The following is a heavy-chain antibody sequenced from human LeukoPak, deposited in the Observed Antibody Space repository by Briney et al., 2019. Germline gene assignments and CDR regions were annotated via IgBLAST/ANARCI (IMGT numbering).Heavy chain of an antibody. CDR3: TTEKWPGGY. Sequence: GGSLRLSCAASGFTFSNAWMSWVRQAPGEGLEWVGRIKSKTDGETTDYAAPVKGRFTISRADSKNTLYLQMNSLKTEDTAVYYCTTEKWPGGYWGQGTLVTVSS. D-gene: IGHD5-12*01. CDR2: IKSKTDGETT. J-gene: IGHJ4*02. V-gene: IGHV3-15*01. CDR1: GFTFSNAW.